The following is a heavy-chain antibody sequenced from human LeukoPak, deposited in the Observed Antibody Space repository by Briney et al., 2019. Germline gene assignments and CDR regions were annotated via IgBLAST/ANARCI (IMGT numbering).Heavy chain of an antibody. V-gene: IGHV3-9*01. CDR1: GFTFEHYG. CDR3: AKASDYGGNEFDY. D-gene: IGHD4-23*01. CDR2: ITWNSGFK. J-gene: IGHJ4*02. Sequence: PGRSLRLSCAASGFTFEHYGMHWVRQVPGKGLEWVSYITWNSGFKAYADSVKGRFAISRDNAQNSLYLQMNSLTGDDTAFYYCAKASDYGGNEFDYWGQGTLVSVSS.